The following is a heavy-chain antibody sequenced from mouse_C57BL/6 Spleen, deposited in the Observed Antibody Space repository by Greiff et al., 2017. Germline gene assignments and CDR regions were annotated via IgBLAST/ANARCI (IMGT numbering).Heavy chain of an antibody. Sequence: QVQLQQPGAELVKPGASVKLSCKASGYTFTSYWMHWVKQRPGQGLEWIGMIHPNSGSTNYNEKFKSKATLTVDTSSSTAYMQLSSLASEDSAVYYCARDGSSAFDYWGQGTTLTVSS. CDR2: IHPNSGST. CDR1: GYTFTSYW. V-gene: IGHV1-64*01. J-gene: IGHJ2*01. CDR3: ARDGSSAFDY. D-gene: IGHD1-1*01.